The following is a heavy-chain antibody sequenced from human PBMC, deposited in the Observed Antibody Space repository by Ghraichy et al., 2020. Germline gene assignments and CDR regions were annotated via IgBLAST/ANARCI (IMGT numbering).Heavy chain of an antibody. CDR1: GYTFTGYY. J-gene: IGHJ4*02. CDR2: INPNSGGT. CDR3: AREPLRELWFVELSSDPG. V-gene: IGHV1-2*02. D-gene: IGHD3-10*01. Sequence: ASVKVSCKASGYTFTGYYMHWVRQAPGQGLEWMGWINPNSGGTNYAQKFQGRVTMTRDTSISTAYMELSRLRSDDTAVYYCAREPLRELWFVELSSDPGWGQGTLVTVSS.